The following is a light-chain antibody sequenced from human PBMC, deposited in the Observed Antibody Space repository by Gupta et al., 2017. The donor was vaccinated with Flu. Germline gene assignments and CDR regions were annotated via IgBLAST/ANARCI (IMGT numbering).Light chain of an antibody. CDR2: EVN. CDR3: SSYTSSKTYV. CDR1: SSDVGGYNY. J-gene: IGLJ1*01. Sequence: QSALTQPASVSGSPGQSITISCTGTSSDVGGYNYVSWYQQHPGKAPKLMIYEVNNRPPGVFNRFSGSKSGNTASLTISGLQAEDEADYYCSSYTSSKTYVFGSGTKVTV. V-gene: IGLV2-14*01.